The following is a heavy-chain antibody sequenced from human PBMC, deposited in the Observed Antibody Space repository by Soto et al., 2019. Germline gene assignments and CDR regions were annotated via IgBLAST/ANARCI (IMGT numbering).Heavy chain of an antibody. D-gene: IGHD4-17*01. CDR3: ARAMTTVTTIDY. Sequence: SETLSLTCAVSGGSISSGGYSWSWIRQPPGKGLEWIGYIYHSGSTYYNPSLKSRVTISVDRSKNQFSLKLSSVTAADTAVYYCARAMTTVTTIDYWGQGTQVTVS. J-gene: IGHJ4*02. CDR2: IYHSGST. CDR1: GGSISSGGYS. V-gene: IGHV4-30-2*01.